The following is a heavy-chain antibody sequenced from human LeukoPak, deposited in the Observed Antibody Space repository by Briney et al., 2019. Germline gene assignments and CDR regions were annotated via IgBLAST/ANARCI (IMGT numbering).Heavy chain of an antibody. D-gene: IGHD1-14*01. J-gene: IGHJ4*02. CDR2: ISGDGATT. CDR3: AKTPPSYGR. Sequence: GGSLRLACAVSGFTFDDYAMHWVRQAPGKGLEWVSLISGDGATTYYADSVKGRFTISRDNSKNSLYLQMNSLRTEDTALYYCAKTPPSYGRWGQGTLVTVSS. CDR1: GFTFDDYA. V-gene: IGHV3-43*02.